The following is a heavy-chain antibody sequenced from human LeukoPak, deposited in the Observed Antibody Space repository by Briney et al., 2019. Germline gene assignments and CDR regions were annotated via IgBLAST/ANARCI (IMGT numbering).Heavy chain of an antibody. D-gene: IGHD3-3*01. V-gene: IGHV4-39*01. CDR1: GGSISSSSYY. Sequence: SETLSLTCTVSGGSISSSSYYWGWIRQPPGKGLEWIGSIYYSGSTYYNPSLKSRVTISVDTSKNQFSLKLSSVTAADTAVYYCARVPYDFWVYYGMDVWGQGTTVTVSS. J-gene: IGHJ6*02. CDR2: IYYSGST. CDR3: ARVPYDFWVYYGMDV.